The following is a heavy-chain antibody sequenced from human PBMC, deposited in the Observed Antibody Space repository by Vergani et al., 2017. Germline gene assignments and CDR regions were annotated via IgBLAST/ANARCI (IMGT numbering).Heavy chain of an antibody. CDR2: IQFDGNNQ. CDR1: GFTLSNYD. J-gene: IGHJ4*02. D-gene: IGHD3-16*01. V-gene: IGHV3-30*02. Sequence: QVQLVESGGGVVQRGGSLRLSCATSGFTLSNYDMQWIRQGPGKGLEFVAFIQFDGNNQYYADSVKGRFNLSRDFSKNTLNLQRNSLRTDDTATYYCAKHFRGWGIDYWGQGTQVIVSS. CDR3: AKHFRGWGIDY.